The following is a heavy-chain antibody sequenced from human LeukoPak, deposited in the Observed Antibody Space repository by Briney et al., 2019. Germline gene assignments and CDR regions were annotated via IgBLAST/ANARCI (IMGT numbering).Heavy chain of an antibody. J-gene: IGHJ6*03. D-gene: IGHD6-13*01. Sequence: SETLSLTCTVSGYSISSGYYWGWIRQPPGKGLEWIGSIYHSGSTYYNPSLKSRVTISVDTSKNQFSLKLSSVTAADTAVYYCASPAAGNNYYYYYCMDVWGKGTTVTVSS. CDR3: ASPAAGNNYYYYYCMDV. CDR2: IYHSGST. V-gene: IGHV4-38-2*02. CDR1: GYSISSGYY.